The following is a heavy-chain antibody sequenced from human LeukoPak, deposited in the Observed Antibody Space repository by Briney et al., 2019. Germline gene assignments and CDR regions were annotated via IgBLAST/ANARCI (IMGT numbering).Heavy chain of an antibody. CDR1: GFTFGDYA. V-gene: IGHV3-49*03. D-gene: IGHD3-10*01. CDR3: WASPMVRGVLNYYGMDV. J-gene: IGHJ6*02. Sequence: PGGSLRPSCTASGFTFGDYAMSWFRQAPGKGLEWVGFIRSKAYGGTTEYAASVKGRFTISRDDSKSIAYLQMNSLRTEDTAVYYCWASPMVRGVLNYYGMDVWGQGTTVTVSS. CDR2: IRSKAYGGTT.